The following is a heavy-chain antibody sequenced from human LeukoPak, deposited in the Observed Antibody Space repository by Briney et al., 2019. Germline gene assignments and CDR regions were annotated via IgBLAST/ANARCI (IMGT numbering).Heavy chain of an antibody. V-gene: IGHV3-30*18. CDR1: GFTFSSYG. D-gene: IGHD6-19*01. J-gene: IGHJ6*02. CDR2: ISYDGSNK. CDR3: AKGVAVAGYYYYYGMDV. Sequence: SGGSLRLSCAASGFTFSSYGMHWVRQAPGKGLEWVAVISYDGSNKYYADSVKGRFTISRDNSKNTLYLQMNSLRAEDTAVYYCAKGVAVAGYYYYYGMDVWGQGTTVTVSS.